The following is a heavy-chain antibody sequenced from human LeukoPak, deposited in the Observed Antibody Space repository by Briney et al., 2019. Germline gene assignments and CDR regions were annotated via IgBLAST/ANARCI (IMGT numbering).Heavy chain of an antibody. Sequence: GRALRLSCAVSGFTFSSYSMNWVRQPPGKGLEWVSYISSNSSYIYYADSAKSRFNISRDDPKNTLYLQKHSLIPDDSAVYHCARDSAGTGIVRDYYYGMDFWGQGTTVTVSS. CDR1: GFTFSSYS. CDR3: ARDSAGTGIVRDYYYGMDF. D-gene: IGHD2-21*01. J-gene: IGHJ6*02. V-gene: IGHV3-21*04. CDR2: ISSNSSYI.